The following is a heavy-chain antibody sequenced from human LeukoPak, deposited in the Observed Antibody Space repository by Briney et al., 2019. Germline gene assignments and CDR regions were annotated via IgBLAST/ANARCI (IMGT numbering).Heavy chain of an antibody. CDR1: GFTFDDYG. J-gene: IGHJ4*02. CDR3: ARERSSGYYEFDY. D-gene: IGHD3-22*01. Sequence: RSGGSLRISCAASGFTFDDYGMSWVRQAPGKGLEWVSGINWNGGSTGYADSVKGRFTISRDNAKSSLYLQMNSLRAEDTALYYCARERSSGYYEFDYWGQGTLVTVSS. CDR2: INWNGGST. V-gene: IGHV3-20*04.